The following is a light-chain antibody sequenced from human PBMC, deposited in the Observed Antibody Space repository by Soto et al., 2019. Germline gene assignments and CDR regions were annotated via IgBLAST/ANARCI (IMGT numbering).Light chain of an antibody. CDR3: QQSYTNPPYS. V-gene: IGKV1-39*01. CDR2: AAS. J-gene: IGKJ2*01. CDR1: QNINTY. Sequence: IQVTQSPSSLSASVGDRVTISCRTSQNINTYLNWYQQKPGEAPKLLMHAASSVQSGVPSRFSGSGSGTDFTLTISSLQPEDVATYVCQQSYTNPPYSFGQGTKLEI.